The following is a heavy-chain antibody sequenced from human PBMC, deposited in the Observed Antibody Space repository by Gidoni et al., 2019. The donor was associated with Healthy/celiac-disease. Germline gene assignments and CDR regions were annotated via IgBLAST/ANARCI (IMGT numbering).Heavy chain of an antibody. CDR3: AKVEYYYDSSGYTPYFDY. V-gene: IGHV3-23*01. J-gene: IGHJ4*02. CDR2: ISGRGGST. D-gene: IGHD3-22*01. Sequence: EVQLLESGGGLVQPGGSLRLSCAASGFPFSSYARSWVRQAPGKGLEWVSAISGRGGSTYYADSVKGRFTISRDNSKNTLYLQMNSLRAEDTAVYYCAKVEYYYDSSGYTPYFDYWGQGTLVTVSS. CDR1: GFPFSSYA.